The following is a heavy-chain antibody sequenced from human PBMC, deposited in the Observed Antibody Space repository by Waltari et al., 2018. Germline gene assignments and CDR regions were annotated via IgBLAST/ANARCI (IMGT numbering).Heavy chain of an antibody. CDR1: GGSFSGYY. Sequence: QVQLQPWGAGLLQPSEPLSLTCAVYGGSFSGYYWSWIRQPPGKGLEGIGEINHSGSTNYNPSLKSRVTISVDTSKNQFSLKLSSVTAADTAVYYCARGGIRNAFDIWGQGTMVTVSS. D-gene: IGHD3-10*01. CDR3: ARGGIRNAFDI. J-gene: IGHJ3*02. V-gene: IGHV4-34*01. CDR2: INHSGST.